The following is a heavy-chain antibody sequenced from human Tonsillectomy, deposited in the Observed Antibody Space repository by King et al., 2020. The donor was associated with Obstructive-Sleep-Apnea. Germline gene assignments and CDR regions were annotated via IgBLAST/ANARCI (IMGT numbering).Heavy chain of an antibody. Sequence: LQLQESGPGLVKPSGTLSLTCAVSGGSVSSTNWWSWVRQPPGKGLEWIGEIYHSGITNYNPSLKSRLTISLDKSKNQFSLKLSSVTAADTAVYYCARLLAVAGPRRTSGYYYYYGMDVWGQGTTVTVSS. V-gene: IGHV4-4*02. CDR2: IYHSGIT. D-gene: IGHD6-19*01. CDR3: ARLLAVAGPRRTSGYYYYYGMDV. J-gene: IGHJ6*02. CDR1: GGSVSSTNW.